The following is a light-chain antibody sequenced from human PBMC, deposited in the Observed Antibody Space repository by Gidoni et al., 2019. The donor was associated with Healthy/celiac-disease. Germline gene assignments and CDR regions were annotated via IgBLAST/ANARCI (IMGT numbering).Light chain of an antibody. V-gene: IGKV4-1*01. CDR3: QQYYSTPYT. CDR2: WAS. J-gene: IGKJ2*01. Sequence: DIVMTQSPYSLAVSLGERARINCKSSQSVLYSSNNKNYLAWYQQKPGQPPKLLIYWASTRESGVPDRFSGSGSGTDFTLTISSLQAEDVAVYYSQQYYSTPYTFGQGTKLEIK. CDR1: QSVLYSSNNKNY.